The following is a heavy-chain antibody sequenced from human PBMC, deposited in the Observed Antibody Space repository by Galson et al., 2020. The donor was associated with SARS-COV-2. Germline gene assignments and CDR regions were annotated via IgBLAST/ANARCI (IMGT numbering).Heavy chain of an antibody. CDR2: ISYDGSNK. V-gene: IGHV3-30*04. Sequence: QLGESLKISCAASGFTFSSYAMHWVRQAPGKGLEWVAVISYDGSNKYYADSVKGRFTISRDNSKNTLYLQMNSLRAEDTAVDYCAKDGDGSGSYSDYFDYWGQGTLVTVSS. D-gene: IGHD3-10*01. CDR3: AKDGDGSGSYSDYFDY. CDR1: GFTFSSYA. J-gene: IGHJ4*02.